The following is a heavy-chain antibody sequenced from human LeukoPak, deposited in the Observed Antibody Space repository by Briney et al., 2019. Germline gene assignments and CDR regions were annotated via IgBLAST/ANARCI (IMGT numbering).Heavy chain of an antibody. CDR1: GGSISSSSYY. J-gene: IGHJ4*02. CDR3: ASGPGRRPPGRVFDY. V-gene: IGHV4-39*01. CDR2: IYYSGST. Sequence: SETLSLTCTVSGGSISSSSYYSPSIPPPPRTPLEWIGSIYYSGSTYYNPSLKSRVTISVDTSKNQFSLKLSSVTAADTAVYYCASGPGRRPPGRVFDYWGQGTLVTVSS. D-gene: IGHD3-10*01.